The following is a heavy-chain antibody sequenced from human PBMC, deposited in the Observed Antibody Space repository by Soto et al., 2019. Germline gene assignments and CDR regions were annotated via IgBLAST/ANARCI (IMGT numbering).Heavy chain of an antibody. J-gene: IGHJ4*02. V-gene: IGHV4-4*07. CDR1: GGSISSSY. Sequence: PHTASLTSTVSGGSISSSYCSWIRQLAGKRLEWIGRIYTTGSTHYNPSLKKRVTMSVDTCKNECSLMLSTVTAADTAVYYCARDLTTTETEYWGKGTLVTVAS. CDR3: ARDLTTTETEY. D-gene: IGHD4-17*01. CDR2: IYTTGST.